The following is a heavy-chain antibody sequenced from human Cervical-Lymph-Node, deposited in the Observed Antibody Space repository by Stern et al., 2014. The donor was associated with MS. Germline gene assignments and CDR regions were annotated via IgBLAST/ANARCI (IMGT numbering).Heavy chain of an antibody. J-gene: IGHJ5*02. D-gene: IGHD5-12*01. CDR3: AKASSGGYDFRLAET. V-gene: IGHV3-30*18. CDR2: ISFDGRDK. CDR1: GFAFSDYG. Sequence: VQLVESGGGVVQPGRSLRLSCAASGFAFSDYGMHWVRQAPGKGMEWVAVISFDGRDKFYGDSVKGRCTISRDKSQNTLHLQVNSLRTEDTALYYCAKASSGGYDFRLAETWGQGTLVIVSS.